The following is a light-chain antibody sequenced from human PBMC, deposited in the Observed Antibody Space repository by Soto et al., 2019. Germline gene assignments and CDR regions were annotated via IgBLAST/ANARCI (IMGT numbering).Light chain of an antibody. CDR3: QSYDIRLSGSV. J-gene: IGLJ1*01. V-gene: IGLV1-40*01. CDR1: SSNIGAGYD. Sequence: QSVLTQAPSVSGAPGQRVTISCTGSSSNIGAGYDVHWYQQLPGTAPKLLIYGNSNRPSGVPDRFSGSKSVTSASLAITGLQAEDEADYYCQSYDIRLSGSVFGTGTKLTVL. CDR2: GNS.